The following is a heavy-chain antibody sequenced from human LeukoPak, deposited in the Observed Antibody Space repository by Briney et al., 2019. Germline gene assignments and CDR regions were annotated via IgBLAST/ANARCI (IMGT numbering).Heavy chain of an antibody. V-gene: IGHV1-69*05. CDR2: IIPIFGTA. J-gene: IGHJ5*02. CDR3: ARGEGRLPLTVWFAP. CDR1: GGTFSSYA. Sequence: ASVKVSCKASGGTFSSYAISWVRQAPGQGLEWMGGIIPIFGTANYAQKFQGRVTITTDESTSTAYMELSSLRSEDTAVYYCARGEGRLPLTVWFAPGGREPLAPVST. D-gene: IGHD6-25*01.